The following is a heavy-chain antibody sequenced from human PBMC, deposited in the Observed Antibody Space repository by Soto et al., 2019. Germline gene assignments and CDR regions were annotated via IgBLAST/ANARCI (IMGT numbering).Heavy chain of an antibody. CDR3: AQTYSYDSSAEFGI. D-gene: IGHD3-22*01. V-gene: IGHV1-69*01. Sequence: SVKGSYNASGGTFSSYAISWVRQSPGQGLEWMGGIIPIFGTANYAQKFQGRVTITADESTSTAYMELSSLRSEDTAVYYCAQTYSYDSSAEFGICGQRTMVTVSS. CDR2: IIPIFGTA. J-gene: IGHJ3*02. CDR1: GGTFSSYA.